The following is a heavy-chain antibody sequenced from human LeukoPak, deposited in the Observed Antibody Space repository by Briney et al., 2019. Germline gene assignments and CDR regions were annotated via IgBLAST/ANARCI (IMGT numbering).Heavy chain of an antibody. CDR1: GGSISSGGYY. J-gene: IGHJ4*02. D-gene: IGHD2-2*01. Sequence: PSETLSLTCTVSGGSISSGGYYWSWIRQHPGKGLEWIGYIYYSGSTYYNPSLKSRVTISVDTSKNQFSLKLSSVTAADTAVYYCARAAYCSSTSCHLDYWGQGTLVTVSS. CDR3: ARAAYCSSTSCHLDY. CDR2: IYYSGST. V-gene: IGHV4-31*03.